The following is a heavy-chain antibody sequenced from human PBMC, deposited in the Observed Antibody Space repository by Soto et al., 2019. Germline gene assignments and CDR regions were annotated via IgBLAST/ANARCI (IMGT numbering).Heavy chain of an antibody. CDR1: GFTFSSYG. CDR3: AKDERGYDFWSGSN. Sequence: AGGSLRLSCAASGFTFSSYGMHWVRQAPGKGLEWVAVISYDGSNKYYADSVKGRFTISRDNSKNTLYLQMNSLRAEDTAVYYCAKDERGYDFWSGSNWGQGTMVTVSS. D-gene: IGHD3-3*01. V-gene: IGHV3-30*18. J-gene: IGHJ3*01. CDR2: ISYDGSNK.